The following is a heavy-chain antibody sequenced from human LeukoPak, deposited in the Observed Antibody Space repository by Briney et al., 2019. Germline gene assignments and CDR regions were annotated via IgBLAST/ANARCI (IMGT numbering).Heavy chain of an antibody. V-gene: IGHV3-9*01. Sequence: GGSLRLSCSASGFNFDDYAMHWVRQAPGKGLEWVSGISWNSDNIGYADSVKGRFTISRDNAKNSLYLQMNSLRPEDTALYYCAKDATVGAPRYWFDPWGQGTLVTVSS. CDR1: GFNFDDYA. CDR3: AKDATVGAPRYWFDP. CDR2: ISWNSDNI. D-gene: IGHD1-26*01. J-gene: IGHJ5*02.